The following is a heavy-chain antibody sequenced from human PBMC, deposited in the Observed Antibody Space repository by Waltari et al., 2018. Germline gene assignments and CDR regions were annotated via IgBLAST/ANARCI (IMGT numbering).Heavy chain of an antibody. Sequence: QLQLQESGPGLVKPSETLSLTCTVSGGSISSSSYYWGWIRQPPGKGLEWIGSIYYSRITYYNPSLKSRVTISVDTSKNQFSLKLSYVTAADTAVYYCARHPAMTIMLWYFDLWGRGTLVTVSS. V-gene: IGHV4-39*01. CDR3: ARHPAMTIMLWYFDL. J-gene: IGHJ2*01. CDR1: GGSISSSSYY. D-gene: IGHD2-8*01. CDR2: IYYSRIT.